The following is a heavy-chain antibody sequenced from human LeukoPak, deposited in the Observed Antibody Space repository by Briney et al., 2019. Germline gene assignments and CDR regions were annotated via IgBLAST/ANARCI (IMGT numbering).Heavy chain of an antibody. CDR2: ICSSGST. Sequence: SETLSLTCAVYGGSFSGYYWSWIRQPAGKGLEWIGGICSSGSTNYNPSLKSRVTISVDTSRNQFSLKLSSVTAADTAVYFCARGPYSYDSSGAFDIWGQGTMVTVSS. CDR1: GGSFSGYY. J-gene: IGHJ3*02. CDR3: ARGPYSYDSSGAFDI. V-gene: IGHV4-59*10. D-gene: IGHD3-22*01.